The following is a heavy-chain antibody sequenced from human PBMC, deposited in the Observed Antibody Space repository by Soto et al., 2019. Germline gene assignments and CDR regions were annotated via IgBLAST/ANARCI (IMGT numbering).Heavy chain of an antibody. CDR2: MNPNSGNT. J-gene: IGHJ5*02. CDR3: ARSMGIRTRTYYDFWSGYNTPNHNWFDP. Sequence: ASVKVSCKASGYTFTSYDINWVRQATGQGLEWMGWMNPNSGNTGYAQKFQGRVTMTRNTSISTAYMELSSLRSEDTAVYYCARSMGIRTRTYYDFWSGYNTPNHNWFDPWGQGTLVTVSS. CDR1: GYTFTSYD. D-gene: IGHD3-3*01. V-gene: IGHV1-8*01.